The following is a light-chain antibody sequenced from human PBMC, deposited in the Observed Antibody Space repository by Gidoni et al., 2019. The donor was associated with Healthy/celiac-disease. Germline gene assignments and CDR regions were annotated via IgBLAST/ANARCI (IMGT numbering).Light chain of an antibody. CDR2: AAS. CDR1: QSISSY. V-gene: IGKV1-39*01. J-gene: IGKJ3*01. Sequence: DIQMTQSPSSLSASVGDRVTITCRASQSISSYLNWYQQKPGKAPKLLIYAASSLQSGVPSRFSGSGSGTDFTLTISSLQPEDFATYYWQQSYSTSFTFGPXTKVDIK. CDR3: QQSYSTSFT.